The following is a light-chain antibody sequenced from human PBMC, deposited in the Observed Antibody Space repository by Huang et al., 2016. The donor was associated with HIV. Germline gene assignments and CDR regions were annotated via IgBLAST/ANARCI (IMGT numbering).Light chain of an antibody. CDR3: QQYNNWPVT. J-gene: IGKJ4*01. Sequence: ERVMTQSPATLSVSPGERATLSCRASDSVSTNVAWYQQRPDQAPRLLIYGASTRATGIAPRFSGSGSGTEFALTISSLQSEDFAVYYCQQYNNWPVTFGGGTKVEI. V-gene: IGKV3-15*01. CDR1: DSVSTN. CDR2: GAS.